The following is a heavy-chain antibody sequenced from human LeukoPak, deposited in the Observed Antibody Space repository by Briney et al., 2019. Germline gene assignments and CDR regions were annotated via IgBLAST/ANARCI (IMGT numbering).Heavy chain of an antibody. CDR2: ISGSGGST. D-gene: IGHD6-19*01. J-gene: IGHJ4*02. V-gene: IGHV3-23*01. CDR1: GFTFSSYA. CDR3: AKSDSSGWYSSDY. Sequence: PGGSLRLSCAASGFTFSSYAMSWVRQAPGKGLEWVSAISGSGGSTYYADSAKGRFTISRDNSKNTLYLQMNSLRAEDTAVYYCAKSDSSGWYSSDYWGQGTLVTVSS.